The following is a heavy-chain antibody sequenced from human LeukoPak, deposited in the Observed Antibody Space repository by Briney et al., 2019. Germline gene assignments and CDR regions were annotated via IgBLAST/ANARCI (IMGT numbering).Heavy chain of an antibody. CDR2: IIPIFGTA. CDR3: ARGPYYYYYYMDV. CDR1: GGTFSSYA. V-gene: IGHV1-69*13. Sequence: SVKVSCKASGGTFSSYAISWVRQAPGQGLEWMGGIIPIFGTANYAQKFQGRVTITADESTSTAYMELSSLRSEDTVVYYCARGPYYYYYYMDVWGKGTTVTVSS. J-gene: IGHJ6*03.